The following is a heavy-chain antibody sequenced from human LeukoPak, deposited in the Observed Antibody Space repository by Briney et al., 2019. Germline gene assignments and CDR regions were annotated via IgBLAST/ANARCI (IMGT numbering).Heavy chain of an antibody. Sequence: KPGGSLRLSCAASGFTFSSYSMNWVRQAPGKGPEWVSSISSRSSNLYYADSVKGRFTISRDNAKNSLYLQMNSLRAEDTALYYCARDGGVDGYNSYFDYWGQGTLVTVSS. D-gene: IGHD5-24*01. CDR3: ARDGGVDGYNSYFDY. CDR2: ISSRSSNL. V-gene: IGHV3-21*01. J-gene: IGHJ4*02. CDR1: GFTFSSYS.